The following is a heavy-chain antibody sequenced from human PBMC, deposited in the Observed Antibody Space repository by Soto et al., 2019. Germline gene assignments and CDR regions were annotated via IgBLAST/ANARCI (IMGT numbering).Heavy chain of an antibody. V-gene: IGHV1-69*01. D-gene: IGHD2-2*01. CDR2: IIPIFGTA. J-gene: IGHJ6*02. Sequence: QVQLVQSGAEVKKPGSSVKVSCKASRGTFSSYAISWVRQAPGQGLEWMGGIIPIFGTANYAQKFQGRVTITADESTSTAYMELSSLRSEDTAVYYCASEDIVVVPAAIDYYYYYGMDVWGQGTTVTVSS. CDR3: ASEDIVVVPAAIDYYYYYGMDV. CDR1: RGTFSSYA.